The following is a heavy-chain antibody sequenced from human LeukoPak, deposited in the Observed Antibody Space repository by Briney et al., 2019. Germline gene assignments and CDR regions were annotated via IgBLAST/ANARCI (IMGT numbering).Heavy chain of an antibody. J-gene: IGHJ4*02. Sequence: PSQTLSLTCAVSGGSISSGGYSWSWIPQPPGKGLEWIGYIYHSGSTYYNPSLKSRVTISVDRSKNQFSLKLSSVTAADTAVYYCARGGSGYDYGTFDYWGQGTLVTVSS. D-gene: IGHD5-12*01. CDR3: ARGGSGYDYGTFDY. V-gene: IGHV4-30-2*01. CDR2: IYHSGST. CDR1: GGSISSGGYS.